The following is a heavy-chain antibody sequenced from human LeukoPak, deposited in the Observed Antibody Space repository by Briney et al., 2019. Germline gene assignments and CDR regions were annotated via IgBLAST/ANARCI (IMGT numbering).Heavy chain of an antibody. J-gene: IGHJ4*02. CDR2: ISYDGNNK. V-gene: IGHV3-30*18. Sequence: PGGSRRLAWAASGFTFSSYGIHWVRQAPGKGLEWEAVISYDGNNKYYADSVKGRFTIYRDNSKNTLYLQMNSLRAEDTAVYYCAKSLGLPSGTNHSGDYWGQGTLVTVSS. CDR1: GFTFSSYG. CDR3: AKSLGLPSGTNHSGDY. D-gene: IGHD3-10*01.